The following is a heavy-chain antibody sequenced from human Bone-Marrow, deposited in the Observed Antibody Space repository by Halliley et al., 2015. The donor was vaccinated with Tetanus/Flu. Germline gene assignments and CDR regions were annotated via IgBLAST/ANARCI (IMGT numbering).Heavy chain of an antibody. CDR2: INGDDWSAG. CDR3: ARALYSSIDY. Sequence: VWVARINGDDWSAGNCGDSVKGRFSIFRDNAENTVYLQMGVLRVEDTAVYFCARALYSSIDYWGQGTHVTVSS. V-gene: IGHV3-74*01. D-gene: IGHD2-21*01. J-gene: IGHJ4*02.